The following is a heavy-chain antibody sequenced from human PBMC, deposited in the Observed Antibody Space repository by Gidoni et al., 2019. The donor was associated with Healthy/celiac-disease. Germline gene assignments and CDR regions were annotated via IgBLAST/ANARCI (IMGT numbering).Heavy chain of an antibody. CDR1: GFTFSSYA. V-gene: IGHV3-23*01. D-gene: IGHD2-15*01. CDR2: ISGGGGST. J-gene: IGHJ4*02. CDR3: AKDGAPYCSGGSCYDY. Sequence: EVQLLESGGGLVQPGGSLRLSCAASGFTFSSYAMSWVRQAPGKELEWVSAISGGGGSTYYADSVKGRFTISRDNSKNTLYLQMNSLRAEDTAVYYCAKDGAPYCSGGSCYDYWGQGTLVTVSS.